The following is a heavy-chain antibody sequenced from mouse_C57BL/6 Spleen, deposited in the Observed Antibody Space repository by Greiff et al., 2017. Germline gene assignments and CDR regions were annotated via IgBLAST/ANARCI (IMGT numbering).Heavy chain of an antibody. CDR3: ARRYDYDWYFDF. CDR1: GYTFTSYW. D-gene: IGHD2-4*01. J-gene: IGHJ1*03. V-gene: IGHV1-59*01. CDR2: IDPSDSYN. Sequence: QVQLQQPGAELVRPGTSVKLSCKASGYTFTSYWMHWVKQRPGQGLEWIGVIDPSDSYNNYNQQFKGKATLTVDTSSRPAYMQLSSLTSEDSAVYYCARRYDYDWYFDFWGTGTTVTVSS.